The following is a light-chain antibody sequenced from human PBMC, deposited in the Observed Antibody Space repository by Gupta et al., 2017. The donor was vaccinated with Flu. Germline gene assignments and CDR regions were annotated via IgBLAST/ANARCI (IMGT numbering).Light chain of an antibody. CDR1: SSDVGSYNR. CDR3: SSFTSSNTWV. Sequence: HSALTQPASASGSPAQSITISCTGTSSDVGSYNRVSWYQQPPGTTPKLLISEVTIRPSRVPVRFSGSKTGNTASLIISGLQAEDEAYYYGSSFTSSNTWVFGGGTKLTVL. J-gene: IGLJ3*02. CDR2: EVT. V-gene: IGLV2-18*02.